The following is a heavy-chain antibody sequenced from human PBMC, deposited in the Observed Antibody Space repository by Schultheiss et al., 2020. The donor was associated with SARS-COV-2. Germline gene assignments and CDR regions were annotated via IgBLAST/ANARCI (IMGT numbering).Heavy chain of an antibody. CDR1: GFTFSNAW. D-gene: IGHD3-3*01. Sequence: GGSLRLSCAASGFTFSNAWMSWVRQAPGKGLEWVGRIKSKTDGGTTDYAAPVKGRFTISRDDSKNTLYLQMNSLKTEDTAVYYCARDVGHDFWSGYLEKYGMDVWGQGTTVTVSS. J-gene: IGHJ6*02. CDR2: IKSKTDGGTT. V-gene: IGHV3-15*01. CDR3: ARDVGHDFWSGYLEKYGMDV.